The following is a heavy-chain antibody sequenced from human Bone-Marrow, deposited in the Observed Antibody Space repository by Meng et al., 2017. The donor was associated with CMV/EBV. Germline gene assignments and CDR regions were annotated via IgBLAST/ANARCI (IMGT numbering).Heavy chain of an antibody. CDR3: ARAFHHPILYFGL. Sequence: GSARSIPSVRFSCAWIRQPPGKCLEYIGYVDHIDDTYSTPSLKSRLTLSIERPATQFSLRLESVTAADTAVYYCARAFHHPILYFGLWGQGILVTVSS. D-gene: IGHD2-8*01. V-gene: IGHV4-30-2*01. CDR2: VDHIDDT. CDR1: ARSIPSVRFS. J-gene: IGHJ4*02.